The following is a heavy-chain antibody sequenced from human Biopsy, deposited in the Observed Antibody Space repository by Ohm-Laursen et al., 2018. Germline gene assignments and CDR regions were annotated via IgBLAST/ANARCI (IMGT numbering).Heavy chain of an antibody. Sequence: LQTLSLTCAVFGKTFSDYQWSWIRQPPGKGLEWIGQINQAGTTNYNPSLKSRVSISADASKYEFSLGLTSVTAADTAVYLCGNEVHGRDYWGLGAQVTVSS. CDR2: INQAGTT. CDR3: GNEVHGRDY. CDR1: GKTFSDYQ. D-gene: IGHD2-15*01. J-gene: IGHJ4*02. V-gene: IGHV4-34*08.